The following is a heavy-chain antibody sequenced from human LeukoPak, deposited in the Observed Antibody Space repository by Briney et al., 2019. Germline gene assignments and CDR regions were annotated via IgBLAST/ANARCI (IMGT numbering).Heavy chain of an antibody. CDR2: IYSGGST. Sequence: GGSLRLSCAASGFTVSSNYMSWVRQAPGKGLEWVSVIYSGGSTYYADSVKGRFTISRDNSKNTLYLQMNSLRAEDTAVYYCARDGSGRSLFDYWGQGTLVTVSS. V-gene: IGHV3-53*01. CDR1: GFTVSSNY. CDR3: ARDGSGRSLFDY. D-gene: IGHD6-19*01. J-gene: IGHJ4*02.